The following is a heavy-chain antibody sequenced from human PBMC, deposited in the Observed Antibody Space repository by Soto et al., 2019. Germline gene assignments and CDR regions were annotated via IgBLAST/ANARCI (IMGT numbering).Heavy chain of an antibody. CDR2: ISYDGSNK. J-gene: IGHJ6*03. CDR1: GFTFSSYG. V-gene: IGHV3-30*18. Sequence: GGSLRLSCAASGFTFSSYGMHWVRQAPGKGLEWVAVISYDGSNKYYADSVKGRFTISRDNSKNTLYLQMNSLRAEDTAVYYCAKDFKHYYYYYMDVWGKGTTVTVSS. CDR3: AKDFKHYYYYYMDV.